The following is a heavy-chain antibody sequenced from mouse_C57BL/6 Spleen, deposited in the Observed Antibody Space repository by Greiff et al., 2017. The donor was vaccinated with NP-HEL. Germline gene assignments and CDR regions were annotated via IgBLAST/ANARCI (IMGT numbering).Heavy chain of an antibody. CDR1: GYAFSSSW. Sequence: VQLQQSGPELVKPGASVKISCKASGYAFSSSWMNWVKQRPGKGLEWIGRIYPGDGDTNYNGKFKGKATLTADKSSSTAYMQLSSLTSEDSAVYFCARVDPGFAYWGQGTLVTVSA. V-gene: IGHV1-82*01. CDR3: ARVDPGFAY. J-gene: IGHJ3*01. CDR2: IYPGDGDT.